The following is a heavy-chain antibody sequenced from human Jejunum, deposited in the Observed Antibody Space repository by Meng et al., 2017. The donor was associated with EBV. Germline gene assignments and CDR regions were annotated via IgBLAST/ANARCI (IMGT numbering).Heavy chain of an antibody. CDR3: AYYLSGRGGVGS. Sequence: VQLQGAGPGLVKPSEPLSLPCTVSGDPVTSATYYWSWTRQPPGKGLEWIGYIYNGGSTNYIPSLRTRVTISLDTSKNKFSLRLSSVTAADTAMYYCAYYLSGRGGVGSWGQGTLVTVSS. CDR1: GDPVTSATYY. CDR2: IYNGGST. V-gene: IGHV4-61*01. J-gene: IGHJ4*02. D-gene: IGHD1-26*01.